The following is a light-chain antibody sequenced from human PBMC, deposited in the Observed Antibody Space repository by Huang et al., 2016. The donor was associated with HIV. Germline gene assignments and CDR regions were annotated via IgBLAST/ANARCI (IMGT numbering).Light chain of an antibody. CDR2: AAS. CDR1: QDISNY. V-gene: IGKV1-16*01. Sequence: DIQMTQSPSSLSASVGDRDTITCRASQDISNYLVWFQQKPGKAPKALIYAASTLQTGVPSRVSGRGSGTDFTLTINSLQPEDFATYYCQHYKTYPLTFGQGTKLEIK. CDR3: QHYKTYPLT. J-gene: IGKJ2*01.